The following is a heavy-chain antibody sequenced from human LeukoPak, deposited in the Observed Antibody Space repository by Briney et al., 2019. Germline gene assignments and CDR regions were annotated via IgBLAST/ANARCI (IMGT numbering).Heavy chain of an antibody. CDR3: ARHGANRQQLVMAFDI. Sequence: TSSETLSLTCTVSGASISSYYWSWIRQPPGKGLEWIGYIYYSRSTNYNPSLKSRVTISIDTSKNQFSLKLNSVTAADTAVYYCARHGANRQQLVMAFDIWGQGTMVTVSS. J-gene: IGHJ3*02. V-gene: IGHV4-59*08. D-gene: IGHD6-13*01. CDR2: IYYSRST. CDR1: GASISSYY.